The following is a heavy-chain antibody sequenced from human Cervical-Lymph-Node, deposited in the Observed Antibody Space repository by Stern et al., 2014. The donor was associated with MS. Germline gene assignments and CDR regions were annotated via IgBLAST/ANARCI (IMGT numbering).Heavy chain of an antibody. CDR3: ARDKSSPRAHDQNGMDV. D-gene: IGHD6-6*01. J-gene: IGHJ6*02. CDR1: GFTFYSFA. Sequence: VHLVESGGGVVQPGRSLRLSCSASGFTFYSFAMHWVRQPPGPGLEWLALISDEGSYKSYVASLKDRFTVSRDNTNYNLYLEMSSVGPEDTGVYYCARDKSSPRAHDQNGMDVWGQGTPVIVSS. CDR2: ISDEGSYK. V-gene: IGHV3-30*03.